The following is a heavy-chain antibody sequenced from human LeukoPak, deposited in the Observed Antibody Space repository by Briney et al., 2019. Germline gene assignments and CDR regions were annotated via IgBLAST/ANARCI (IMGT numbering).Heavy chain of an antibody. CDR3: ARFLTMVRANWFDP. Sequence: SETLSLTCAVYGGSFSGYYWSWIRQPPGKGLEWIGEINHSGSTNYSPSLKSRVTISVDTSKNQFSLKLSSVTAADTAVYYCARFLTMVRANWFDPWGQGTLVTVSS. V-gene: IGHV4-34*01. D-gene: IGHD3-10*01. CDR1: GGSFSGYY. J-gene: IGHJ5*02. CDR2: INHSGST.